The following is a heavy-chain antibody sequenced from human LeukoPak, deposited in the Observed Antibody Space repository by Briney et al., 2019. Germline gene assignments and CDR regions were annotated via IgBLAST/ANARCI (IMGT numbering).Heavy chain of an antibody. Sequence: ASVKVSCKASGYTFTSYGISWVRQAPGQGLEWMGWINTNTGNPTYAQGFTGRFVFSLDTSVSTAYLQISSLKAEDTAVYYCARGRNYVWGSYRSPIGYWGQGTLVTVSS. J-gene: IGHJ4*02. CDR2: INTNTGNP. D-gene: IGHD3-16*02. CDR3: ARGRNYVWGSYRSPIGY. V-gene: IGHV7-4-1*02. CDR1: GYTFTSYG.